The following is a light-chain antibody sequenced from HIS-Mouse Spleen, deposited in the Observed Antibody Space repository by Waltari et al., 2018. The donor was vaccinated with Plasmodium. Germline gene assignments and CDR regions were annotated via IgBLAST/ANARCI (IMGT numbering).Light chain of an antibody. Sequence: SYELTQPPSVSVSPGQTASITCSGDKLGDQYACWYQQKPGQSPVLVIYQGSKRPSGIPERFSGSNSGNTATLTISGTQAMDEADYYCQAWDSSTDDVFGTGTKVTVL. CDR1: KLGDQY. J-gene: IGLJ1*01. CDR3: QAWDSSTDDV. V-gene: IGLV3-1*01. CDR2: QGS.